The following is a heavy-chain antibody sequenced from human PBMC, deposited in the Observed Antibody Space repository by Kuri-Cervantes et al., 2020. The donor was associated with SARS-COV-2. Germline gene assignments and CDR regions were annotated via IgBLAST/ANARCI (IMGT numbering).Heavy chain of an antibody. CDR3: ASYSEAGS. J-gene: IGHJ5*02. D-gene: IGHD2-21*01. CDR2: INPNSGDT. Sequence: ASVKVSCKASGYTFTGYYMHWVRQAPGQGLEWMGWINPNSGDTNYAQKFQGRVTMTRDTSISTAYMEPSRLRSDDAAVYYCASYSEAGSWGQGTLVTVSS. V-gene: IGHV1-2*02. CDR1: GYTFTGYY.